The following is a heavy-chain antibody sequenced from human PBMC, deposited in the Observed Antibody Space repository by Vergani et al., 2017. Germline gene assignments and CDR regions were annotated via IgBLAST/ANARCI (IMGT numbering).Heavy chain of an antibody. CDR3: ARDIQTMVRGVIPDY. V-gene: IGHV3-21*01. Sequence: EVQLVESGGGLVKPGGSLRLSCAASGFTFSSYSMHWVRQAPGKGLEWVSSISSSSSYIYYADSVKGRFTISRDNAKNSLYLQMNSLRAEDTAVYYCARDIQTMVRGVIPDYWGQGTLVTVSS. CDR1: GFTFSSYS. D-gene: IGHD3-10*01. J-gene: IGHJ4*02. CDR2: ISSSSSYI.